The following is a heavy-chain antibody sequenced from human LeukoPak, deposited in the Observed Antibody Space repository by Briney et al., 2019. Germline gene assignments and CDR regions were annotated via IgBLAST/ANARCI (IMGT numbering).Heavy chain of an antibody. D-gene: IGHD3-3*01. Sequence: SETLSLTCTVSNDSIRSGDYYWNWIRQPPGKGLEWIGYIFHSGGTSYNPSLKTRDFFSVDTSQNQISLTLTSVTTADTAVYYCVRGHSILGVEARFDPWGQGALVTVSS. J-gene: IGHJ5*02. CDR3: VRGHSILGVEARFDP. CDR2: IFHSGGT. V-gene: IGHV4-30-4*02. CDR1: NDSIRSGDYY.